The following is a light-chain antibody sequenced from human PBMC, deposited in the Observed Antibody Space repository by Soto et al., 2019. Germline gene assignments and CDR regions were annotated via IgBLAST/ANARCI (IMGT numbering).Light chain of an antibody. V-gene: IGLV2-14*03. CDR3: SSYTSTNSLV. CDR2: DVS. CDR1: SSDVGGYDY. J-gene: IGLJ1*01. Sequence: QSALTQPASVSGSPGQSITISCTGTSSDVGGYDYVSWYQQHPGKAPKLMVYDVSTRPSGISNRFSGSKSGNTASLTISGLQAEDEAEDYCSSYTSTNSLVFGTGTKVTVL.